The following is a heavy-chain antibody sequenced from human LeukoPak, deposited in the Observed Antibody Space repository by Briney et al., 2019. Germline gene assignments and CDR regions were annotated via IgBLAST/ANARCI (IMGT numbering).Heavy chain of an antibody. CDR3: TIAISSGWYRGHPPADY. V-gene: IGHV3-49*03. Sequence: GGSLRLSCTASGFTFGDYAMSWFRQAPGKGLEWVGFIRSKAYGGTTEYAASVKGRFTISRDDSKSIAYLQMNSLKTEDTAVYYCTIAISSGWYRGHPPADYWGQGTLVTVSS. D-gene: IGHD6-19*01. CDR2: IRSKAYGGTT. CDR1: GFTFGDYA. J-gene: IGHJ4*02.